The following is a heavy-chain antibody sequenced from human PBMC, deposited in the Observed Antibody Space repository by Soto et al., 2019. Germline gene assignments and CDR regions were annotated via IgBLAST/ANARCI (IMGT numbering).Heavy chain of an antibody. CDR1: GYTFTSYG. J-gene: IGHJ4*02. CDR2: ISAYNGNT. V-gene: IGHV1-18*01. D-gene: IGHD5-12*01. Sequence: ASVKVSCKASGYTFTSYGISWVRQAPGQGLEWMGWISAYNGNTNYAQKLQGRVTMTTDTSTSTAYKELRSLRSDDTAVYYCARETSGYEYYFDYWGQGTLVTVSS. CDR3: ARETSGYEYYFDY.